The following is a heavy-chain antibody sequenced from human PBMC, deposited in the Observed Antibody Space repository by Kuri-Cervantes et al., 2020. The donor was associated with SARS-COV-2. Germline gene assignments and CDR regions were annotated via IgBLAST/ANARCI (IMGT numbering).Heavy chain of an antibody. CDR1: GGTFSSYA. Sequence: SVKVSCKASGGTFSSYAISWVRQAPGQGLEWMGGIIPIFGTANYAQKFQGRVTITADESTSTAYMELSSLRSEDTAVYYCARGIRAPLYSSGWYSNWGQRTLVTVSS. D-gene: IGHD6-19*01. CDR2: IIPIFGTA. CDR3: ARGIRAPLYSSGWYSN. V-gene: IGHV1-69*13. J-gene: IGHJ4*02.